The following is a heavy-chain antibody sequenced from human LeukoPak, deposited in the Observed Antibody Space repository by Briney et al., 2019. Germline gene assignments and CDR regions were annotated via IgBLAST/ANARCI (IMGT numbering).Heavy chain of an antibody. Sequence: GASVKVSCKASGGTFSSYAISWVRQAPGQGLEWMGTIIPILGIANYAQKFQGRVTITVDKSTSTAYMELSSMRSEDTAVYYCARDQSSSGWLFDYWGQGTLVTVSS. CDR1: GGTFSSYA. CDR3: ARDQSSSGWLFDY. CDR2: IIPILGIA. J-gene: IGHJ4*02. V-gene: IGHV1-69*04. D-gene: IGHD6-19*01.